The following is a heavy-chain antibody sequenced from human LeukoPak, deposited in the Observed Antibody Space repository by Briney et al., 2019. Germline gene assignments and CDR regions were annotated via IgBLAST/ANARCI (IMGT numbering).Heavy chain of an antibody. CDR3: AKDGGYYYGSGSAPGY. J-gene: IGHJ4*02. CDR1: GFTFSSYA. Sequence: GGSLRLSCAASGFTFSSYAMSWVRQAPGKGLEWVSAISGSGGSTYYEDSVKGRFTISRDNSKNTLYLQMNSLRAEDTAVYYCAKDGGYYYGSGSAPGYWGQGTLVTVSS. CDR2: ISGSGGST. V-gene: IGHV3-23*01. D-gene: IGHD3-10*01.